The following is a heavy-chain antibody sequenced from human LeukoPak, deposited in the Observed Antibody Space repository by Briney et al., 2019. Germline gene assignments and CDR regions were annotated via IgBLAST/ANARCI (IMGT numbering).Heavy chain of an antibody. Sequence: GRSLRLSCAASGFTFSNYGMHRVRQAPGKGLEWVSVIYSGGSTYYADSVKGRFTISRDNSKNTLYLQMNSLRAEDTAVYYCATSSDILTGYPVPPLDFWGQGTLVTVSS. D-gene: IGHD3-9*01. J-gene: IGHJ4*02. CDR2: IYSGGST. CDR1: GFTFSNYG. V-gene: IGHV3-53*01. CDR3: ATSSDILTGYPVPPLDF.